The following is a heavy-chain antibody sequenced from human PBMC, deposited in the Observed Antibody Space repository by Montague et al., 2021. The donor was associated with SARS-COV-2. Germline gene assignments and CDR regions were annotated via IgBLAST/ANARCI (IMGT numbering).Heavy chain of an antibody. CDR3: GRWYYGSGIYSH. D-gene: IGHD3-10*01. V-gene: IGHV4-38-2*01. J-gene: IGHJ4*02. CDR1: GYSISSGYY. Sequence: SETLSLTCSVSGYSISSGYYWCWIRQPPGKGLEWIGNIYHSGGTYYSPPLNSRVTVSVDTSNNQFSLWLSSVTAAATAVYYCGRWYYGSGIYSHWGQGTLVTVSS. CDR2: IYHSGGT.